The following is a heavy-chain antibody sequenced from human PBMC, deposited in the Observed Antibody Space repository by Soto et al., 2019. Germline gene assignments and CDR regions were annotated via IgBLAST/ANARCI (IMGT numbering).Heavy chain of an antibody. J-gene: IGHJ4*02. D-gene: IGHD3-10*01. CDR1: GFIFGAYF. CDR2: ISGPGSDT. V-gene: IGHV3-23*01. CDR3: AREDGGGPFDY. Sequence: GGSLRLSCEASGFIFGAYFMTWVRQAPGKGLEWVSGISGPGSDTDYADSVKGRFTISRDNSKNTLFLQMSSLRVEDTAVYYCAREDGGGPFDYWSQGTLVTVSS.